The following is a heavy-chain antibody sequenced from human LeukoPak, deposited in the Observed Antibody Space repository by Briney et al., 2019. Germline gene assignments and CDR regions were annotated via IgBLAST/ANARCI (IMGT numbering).Heavy chain of an antibody. J-gene: IGHJ4*02. D-gene: IGHD3-9*01. Sequence: SETLSLTCTVSGGSISSSSYYWGWIRQPPGKGVEWIGNIYYSGSTYYNPSLKSRLTISVDTSKNQFSLKLSSVTAADTAVYYCARKGESYYDILAGYYEGHFDYWGQGTLVTVSS. CDR3: ARKGESYYDILAGYYEGHFDY. V-gene: IGHV4-39*01. CDR2: IYYSGST. CDR1: GGSISSSSYY.